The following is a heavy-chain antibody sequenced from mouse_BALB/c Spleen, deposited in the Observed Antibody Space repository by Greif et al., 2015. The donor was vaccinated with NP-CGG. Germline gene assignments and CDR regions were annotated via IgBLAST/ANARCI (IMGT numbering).Heavy chain of an antibody. D-gene: IGHD2-1*01. CDR3: ARGGPPYGNYGGWFAY. J-gene: IGHJ3*01. V-gene: IGHV1-7*01. CDR1: GYTFTSYW. Sequence: QLQQSGAELAKPGASVKMSCKASGYTFTSYWMHWVKQRPGQGLEWIGYINPSTGYTEYNQKFKDKATLTADKSSXTAYMQLSSLTSEDSAVDYCARGGPPYGNYGGWFAYWGQGTLVTVSA. CDR2: INPSTGYT.